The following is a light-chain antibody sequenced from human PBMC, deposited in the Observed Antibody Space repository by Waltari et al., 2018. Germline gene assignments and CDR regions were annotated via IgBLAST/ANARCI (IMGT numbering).Light chain of an antibody. V-gene: IGKV4-1*01. Sequence: DIVMTQSPDSLAVSLGERATINCKSSQSVLYSSNNKNYLAWYQQKLGPPPKLLIYWASTRESGVPDRFSGSGSGTDFTLTISSLQAEDVAVYYCQEYYGTPPDTFGQGTKLEIK. CDR1: QSVLYSSNNKNY. CDR3: QEYYGTPPDT. J-gene: IGKJ2*01. CDR2: WAS.